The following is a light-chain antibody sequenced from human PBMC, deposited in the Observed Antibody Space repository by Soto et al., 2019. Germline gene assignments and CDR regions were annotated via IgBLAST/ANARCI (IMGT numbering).Light chain of an antibody. CDR1: QSISSY. Sequence: DIQMTQSPSSLSASVGDRATITCRASQSISSYLSWYQQKPGKAPKLLINVASTLQSGVPSRFSGSGSGTDFTLAISSLQPEDFATYYCQQSSSTPQTFGGGTRVEIK. V-gene: IGKV1-39*01. CDR3: QQSSSTPQT. J-gene: IGKJ4*01. CDR2: VAS.